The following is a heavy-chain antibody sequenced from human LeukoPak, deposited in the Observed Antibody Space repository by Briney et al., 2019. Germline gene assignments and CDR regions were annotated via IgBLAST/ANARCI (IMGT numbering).Heavy chain of an antibody. CDR3: ARDSGEQWLGKDYFDY. CDR2: IWYDGSNK. CDR1: GFTFSSYG. V-gene: IGHV3-33*01. J-gene: IGHJ4*02. D-gene: IGHD6-19*01. Sequence: PGGSLRLSCAASGFTFSSYGMHWVRQAPGKGVEWVAVIWYDGSNKYYADSVKGRFTISRDNSKNTLYLQMNSLRAEDTAVYYCARDSGEQWLGKDYFDYWGQGTLVTVSS.